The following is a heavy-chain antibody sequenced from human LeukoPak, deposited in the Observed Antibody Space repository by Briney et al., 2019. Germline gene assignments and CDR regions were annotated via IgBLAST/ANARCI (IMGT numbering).Heavy chain of an antibody. V-gene: IGHV4-38-2*02. CDR3: ARHKGNDFWSGYTYYYYYMDV. CDR2: IYHSGST. Sequence: SETLSLTCTVSGYSISSGYYWGWIRQPPGKGLEWIGSIYHSGSTYYNPSLKSRVTISVDTSKNQFSLKLSSVTAADTAVYYCARHKGNDFWSGYTYYYYYMDVWGKGTTVTVSS. D-gene: IGHD3-3*01. J-gene: IGHJ6*03. CDR1: GYSISSGYY.